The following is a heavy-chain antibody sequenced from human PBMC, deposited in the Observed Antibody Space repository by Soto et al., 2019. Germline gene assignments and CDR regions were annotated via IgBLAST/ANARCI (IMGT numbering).Heavy chain of an antibody. CDR1: GASISNDY. D-gene: IGHD4-4*01. Sequence: QVQLQESGPGLVKPSETLSLTCTVSGASISNDYWTWIRQPPGKGLEWVGFIYHSGSTNYNPSLTRRVSLPVXXSKNQFSLRLTSVTAADTAVYYCARQVTNPWQHDPWGQGTLVTVSS. V-gene: IGHV4-59*01. CDR2: IYHSGST. J-gene: IGHJ5*02. CDR3: ARQVTNPWQHDP.